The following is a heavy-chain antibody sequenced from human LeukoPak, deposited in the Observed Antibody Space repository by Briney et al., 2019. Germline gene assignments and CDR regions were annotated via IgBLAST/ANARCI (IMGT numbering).Heavy chain of an antibody. V-gene: IGHV4-34*01. CDR2: INHSGST. Sequence: SETLSLTCAVYGGSFSGYYWSWIRQPPGKGLEWIGEINHSGSTYYNPSLKSRVTISVDTSKNQFSLKLSSVTAADTAVYYCARVPGSYNAKSPLFDYWGQGTLVTVSS. D-gene: IGHD3-10*01. CDR1: GGSFSGYY. CDR3: ARVPGSYNAKSPLFDY. J-gene: IGHJ4*02.